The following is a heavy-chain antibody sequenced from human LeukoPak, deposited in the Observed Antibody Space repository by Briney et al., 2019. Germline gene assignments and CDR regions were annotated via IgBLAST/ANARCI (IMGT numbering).Heavy chain of an antibody. CDR1: GYXFTGYY. V-gene: IGHV1-2*02. D-gene: IGHD3-10*01. CDR2: INPNSGGT. J-gene: IGHJ6*02. Sequence: VASVKVSCKASGYXFTGYYMHWVRQAPGQGLEWMGWINPNSGGTNYAQKFQGRVTMTRDTSISTAYMELSRLRSDDTAVYYCAKDLSYGSGSYGYGMDVWGQGTTVTVSS. CDR3: AKDLSYGSGSYGYGMDV.